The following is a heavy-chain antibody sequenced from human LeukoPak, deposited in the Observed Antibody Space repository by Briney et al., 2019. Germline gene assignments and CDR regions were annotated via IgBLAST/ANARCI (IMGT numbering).Heavy chain of an antibody. Sequence: ASVKVSCKASGYSLKNYGISWVRQAPGQGLEWMGWISGYNGNTNYAQKLQGRVTMTTDTSTSTAYMELRSLRSDDTAIYYCARGGGYCSSTSCYPFDYWGQGTLVTVSS. J-gene: IGHJ4*02. CDR3: ARGGGYCSSTSCYPFDY. CDR1: GYSLKNYG. CDR2: ISGYNGNT. D-gene: IGHD2-2*01. V-gene: IGHV1-18*01.